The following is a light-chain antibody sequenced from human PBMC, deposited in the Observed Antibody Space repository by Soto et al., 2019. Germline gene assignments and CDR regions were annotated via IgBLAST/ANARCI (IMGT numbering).Light chain of an antibody. CDR3: SSFTTSSTLVV. CDR1: SSDIRGYNF. CDR2: EVN. Sequence: QSALTQPASVSGSPGQSITISCTGTSSDIRGYNFVSWYQHHPGKAPKLMIYEVNNRPSGVSSRFSGSKSGNTASLTISGLQTEDEADYYCSSFTTSSTLVVFGGGTKVTVL. J-gene: IGLJ2*01. V-gene: IGLV2-14*01.